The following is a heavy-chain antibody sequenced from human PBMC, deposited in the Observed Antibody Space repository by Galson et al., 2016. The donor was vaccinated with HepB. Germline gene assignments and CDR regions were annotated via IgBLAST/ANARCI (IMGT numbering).Heavy chain of an antibody. V-gene: IGHV4-61*09. J-gene: IGHJ3*01. Sequence: TLSLTCTVSGVSIGSVGNYWSWIRQSAGKGLEWLGHIYANGTSHYNPSLKSRLAISVDTSQNQISLRLGSVTATDPALYFCAREAWLWLVKNSFDLWGQGTMVTVAS. D-gene: IGHD6-19*01. CDR3: AREAWLWLVKNSFDL. CDR2: IYANGTS. CDR1: GVSIGSVGNY.